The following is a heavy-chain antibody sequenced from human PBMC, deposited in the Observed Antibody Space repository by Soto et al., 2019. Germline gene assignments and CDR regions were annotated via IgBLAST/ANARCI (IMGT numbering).Heavy chain of an antibody. CDR1: GGSISSFY. CDR2: IYNSGST. V-gene: IGHV4-59*01. D-gene: IGHD3-10*01. J-gene: IGHJ4*02. Sequence: SETLSLTCTVSGGSISSFYWSWIRQPPGKGLEWIGYIYNSGSTNYNPSLKSRVTISVDTSKNQFSLKLSSVTAADTAVYYCARQRYYYGSGSYYNDLDYWGQGTLVTVS. CDR3: ARQRYYYGSGSYYNDLDY.